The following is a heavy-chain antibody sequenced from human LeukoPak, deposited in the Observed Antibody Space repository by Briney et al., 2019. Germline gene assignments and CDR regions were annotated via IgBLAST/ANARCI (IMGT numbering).Heavy chain of an antibody. V-gene: IGHV1-69*05. D-gene: IGHD2-2*02. Sequence: SVKVSCKASGGTFSSYAISWVRQAPGQGLEWMGGIIPIFGTANYAQKFQGRVTITTDESTSTAYMELSSLRSDDTAVYYCARVVPAAIPEDHFDYWGQGTLVTVSS. J-gene: IGHJ4*02. CDR3: ARVVPAAIPEDHFDY. CDR2: IIPIFGTA. CDR1: GGTFSSYA.